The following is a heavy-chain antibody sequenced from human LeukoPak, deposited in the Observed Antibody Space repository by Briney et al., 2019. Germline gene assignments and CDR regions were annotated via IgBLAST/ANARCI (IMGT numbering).Heavy chain of an antibody. Sequence: GGSLRRSCTGSGFTFGTFSMNWVRQAPRKGPELISYISSDSTTIQYADSVKGRFITTRDNTKNSLYLQLSNLRVEDTALYYCARGTGTYYYWGQGALVSVSS. D-gene: IGHD1-26*01. J-gene: IGHJ4*02. CDR3: ARGTGTYYY. CDR2: ISSDSTTI. V-gene: IGHV3-48*04. CDR1: GFTFGTFS.